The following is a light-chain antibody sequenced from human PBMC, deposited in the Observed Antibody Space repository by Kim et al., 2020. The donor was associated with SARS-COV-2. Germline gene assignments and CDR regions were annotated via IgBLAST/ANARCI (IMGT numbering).Light chain of an antibody. CDR2: AAS. CDR3: QKYNTAPPWA. V-gene: IGKV1-27*01. CDR1: QDISTY. J-gene: IGKJ1*01. Sequence: DIQMTQSPSSLSASVGDRVTITCRASQDISTYLAWYQQKPGKVPNLLIYAASTLESGVPSRFSGSGSGTDFTLTISSLQPEDVATYYCQKYNTAPPWAFGQGTKLEI.